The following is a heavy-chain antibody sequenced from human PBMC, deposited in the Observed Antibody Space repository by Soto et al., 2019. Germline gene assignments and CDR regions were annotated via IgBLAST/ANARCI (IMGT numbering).Heavy chain of an antibody. Sequence: GASVKVSCKASGYTFTNSGISWVRQAPGQGLEWMGWISTDNGNTNYAQHLQGRVSMTTDTSTSTAYMDLRSLRSDDTAVYYCARVQGITTFRVYSMYYYGMDVWGQGTTVTVSS. J-gene: IGHJ6*02. CDR1: GYTFTNSG. D-gene: IGHD3-3*01. V-gene: IGHV1-18*01. CDR3: ARVQGITTFRVYSMYYYGMDV. CDR2: ISTDNGNT.